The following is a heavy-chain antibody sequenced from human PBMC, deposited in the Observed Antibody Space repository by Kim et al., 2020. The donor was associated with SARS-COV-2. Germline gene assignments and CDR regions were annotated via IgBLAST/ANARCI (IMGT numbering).Heavy chain of an antibody. Sequence: SNKYYADSVKGRFTISRDNSKTTLYLQMNSLRAEDTAVYYCARAVTNVDYWGQGTLVTVSS. CDR2: SNK. D-gene: IGHD2-8*01. CDR3: ARAVTNVDY. J-gene: IGHJ4*02. V-gene: IGHV3-33*01.